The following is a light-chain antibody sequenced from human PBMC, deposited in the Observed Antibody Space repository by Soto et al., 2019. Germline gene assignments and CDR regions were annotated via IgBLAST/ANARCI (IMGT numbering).Light chain of an antibody. CDR1: QSVSSH. Sequence: EIAVTQSPGTMSLSPGERATLSCRASQSVSSHLAWYQQKPGQAPRLLIYDASNRATGISARFSGRRSGTDFTLSISGLKPEDFAVYHCVQRTTWLWTFGQRSNVE. CDR3: VQRTTWLWT. V-gene: IGKV3-11*01. CDR2: DAS. J-gene: IGKJ1*01.